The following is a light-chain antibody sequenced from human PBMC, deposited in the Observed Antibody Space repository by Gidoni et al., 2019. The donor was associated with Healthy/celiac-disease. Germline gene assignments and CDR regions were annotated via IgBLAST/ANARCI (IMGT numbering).Light chain of an antibody. CDR1: QSISSY. V-gene: IGKV1-39*01. CDR3: QQSYSTLFT. CDR2: AAS. J-gene: IGKJ3*01. Sequence: DIQMIQSPSSLSASVGDRVTITCRASQSISSYLNWYQQKPGKAPKLLIYAASSLQSGVPSRFSGSGSGTEFTLTSSSLQPEDFATYYCQQSYSTLFTFGPGTKVDIK.